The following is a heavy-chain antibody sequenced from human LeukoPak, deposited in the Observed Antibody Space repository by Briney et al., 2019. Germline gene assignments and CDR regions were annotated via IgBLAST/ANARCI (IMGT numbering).Heavy chain of an antibody. CDR3: ARASITYYYYYYMGV. CDR2: IYSSGST. V-gene: IGHV4-61*10. J-gene: IGHJ6*03. CDR1: GGSISSDTYY. Sequence: PSETLSLTCTVSGGSISSDTYYWTWVRQPAGKGLEWIGRIYSSGSTNYNPSLKSRVTISVDTSKNQFSLKLSSVTAADTAVYYCARASITYYYYYYMGVWGKGTRSPSP. D-gene: IGHD1-14*01.